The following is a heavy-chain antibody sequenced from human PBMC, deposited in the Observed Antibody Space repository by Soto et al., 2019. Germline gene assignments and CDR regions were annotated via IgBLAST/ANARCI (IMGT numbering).Heavy chain of an antibody. V-gene: IGHV1-2*02. J-gene: IGHJ4*02. CDR3: APGDDFLTD. CDR2: VNPNSGGT. CDR1: GYTFTAYY. D-gene: IGHD3-9*01. Sequence: QVQLAQSGAEVKKPGASVIVSCKASGYTFTAYYMNWVRQAPGQGLEWMGYVNPNSGGTNYAQKFQDRVAMTRDTSINTVYMELKWLRFDDTAVYYCAPGDDFLTDWGQGTLVTVSS.